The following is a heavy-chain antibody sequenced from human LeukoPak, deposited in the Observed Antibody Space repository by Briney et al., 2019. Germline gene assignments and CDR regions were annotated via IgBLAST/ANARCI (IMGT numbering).Heavy chain of an antibody. Sequence: ASVKVSCKASGYTFTSYDINWVRQATGQGLEWMGWMNPTSGNTGYAQNFQGRVTITRDTSISTAYMELSSLRSEDTAVYYCARSRAYYYDSSGYYWTSWGQGTLVTVSS. V-gene: IGHV1-8*03. CDR1: GYTFTSYD. D-gene: IGHD3-22*01. J-gene: IGHJ5*02. CDR3: ARSRAYYYDSSGYYWTS. CDR2: MNPTSGNT.